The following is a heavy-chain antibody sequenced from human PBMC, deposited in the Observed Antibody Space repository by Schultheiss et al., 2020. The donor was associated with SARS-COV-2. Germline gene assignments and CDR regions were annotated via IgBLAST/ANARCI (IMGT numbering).Heavy chain of an antibody. D-gene: IGHD6-19*01. CDR1: GGTFSSYA. Sequence: SVKVSCKASGGTFSSYAISWVRQAPGQGLEWMGGIIPIFGTANYAQKFQGRVTITADESTSTAYMELSSLRSEDTAVYYCARDLMAGTFYYYYYGMDVWGQGTTVTVSS. CDR3: ARDLMAGTFYYYYYGMDV. J-gene: IGHJ6*02. CDR2: IIPIFGTA. V-gene: IGHV1-69*13.